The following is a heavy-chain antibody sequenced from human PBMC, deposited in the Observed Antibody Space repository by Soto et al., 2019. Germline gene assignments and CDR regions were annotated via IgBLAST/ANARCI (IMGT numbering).Heavy chain of an antibody. CDR1: GFTFNIYS. D-gene: IGHD5-12*01. J-gene: IGHJ4*02. V-gene: IGHV3-48*02. CDR2: ISSSSVMT. CDR3: ARDLSHSGYDPVDF. Sequence: GGSLRLSCAASGFTFNIYSMNWVRQAPGKGLEWVSYISSSSVMTYYADSVKGRFTISRDNAKNSVSLQMSSLRDDDTAVYYCARDLSHSGYDPVDFWGQGTLVTVSS.